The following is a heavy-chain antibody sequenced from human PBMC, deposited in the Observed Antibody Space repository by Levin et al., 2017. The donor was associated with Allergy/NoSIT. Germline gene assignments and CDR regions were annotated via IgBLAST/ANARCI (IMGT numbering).Heavy chain of an antibody. Sequence: SETLSLTCAVYGGSLSGYYWSWIRQPPGKGLEWIGEINHSGSTNYNPSLKSRVTILVDTSKNQFSLKLSSVPAADTAVYYWARDARITMVRGVSNTFDIWGQGTMVTVSS. J-gene: IGHJ3*02. V-gene: IGHV4-34*01. CDR1: GGSLSGYY. CDR2: INHSGST. CDR3: ARDARITMVRGVSNTFDI. D-gene: IGHD3-10*01.